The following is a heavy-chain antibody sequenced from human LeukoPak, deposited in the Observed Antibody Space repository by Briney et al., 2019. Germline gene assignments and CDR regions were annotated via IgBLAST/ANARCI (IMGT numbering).Heavy chain of an antibody. CDR2: TYHSGST. CDR1: GGSFSGYY. V-gene: IGHV4-34*01. D-gene: IGHD2-15*01. J-gene: IGHJ6*03. Sequence: PSETLSLTCAVYGGSFSGYYWSWIRQSPGKGLEWIGETYHSGSTNYNSSLKSRVTISLDTSKNQFSLKLSSVTAADTAVYYCARGRRIVVVLGATRTHRDYYMDVWGEGTTVTVSS. CDR3: ARGRRIVVVLGATRTHRDYYMDV.